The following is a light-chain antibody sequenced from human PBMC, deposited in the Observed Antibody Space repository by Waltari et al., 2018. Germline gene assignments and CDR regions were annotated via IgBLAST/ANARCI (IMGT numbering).Light chain of an antibody. CDR3: QQCNNSPPT. CDR1: QSVSSQ. V-gene: IGKV3-11*01. Sequence: EIVLTQSPATLSLSPGEGATLSSRASQSVSSQLVWYQQKRGQSPRLLIYDASNRATGIPARFSGSGSGTDFTLTISSLEPEDFAVYYCQQCNNSPPTFGQGTKVEIK. J-gene: IGKJ1*01. CDR2: DAS.